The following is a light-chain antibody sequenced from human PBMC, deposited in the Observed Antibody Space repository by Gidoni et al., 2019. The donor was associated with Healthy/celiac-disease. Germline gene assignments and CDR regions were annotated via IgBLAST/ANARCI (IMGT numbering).Light chain of an antibody. CDR3: QQCYSTPQT. CDR1: QSVLYSSNNKNY. V-gene: IGKV4-1*01. Sequence: IVMTQSPDSLAVSLGERATIKCKSSQSVLYSSNNKNYIAWYQQKPGQPPKLLIYWASTRESGVPDRFSGSGSGTDFTLTISSLQAEDVAVYYCQQCYSTPQTFGQGTKLEIK. J-gene: IGKJ2*01. CDR2: WAS.